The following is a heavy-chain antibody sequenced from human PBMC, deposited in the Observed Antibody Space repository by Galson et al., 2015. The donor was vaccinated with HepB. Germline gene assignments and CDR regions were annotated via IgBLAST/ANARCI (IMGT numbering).Heavy chain of an antibody. CDR1: GYIFSSLD. J-gene: IGHJ4*02. CDR3: ARETIFGVVDY. D-gene: IGHD3-3*01. CDR2: MDPNSGDT. V-gene: IGHV1-8*01. Sequence: SVKVSCKASGYIFSSLDINWVRQATGQGLEWMGWMDPNSGDTGFAQKFQGRVTMTRNTAISTAYMELSSLGSEDTAVYYCARETIFGVVDYWGQGTLVTVSS.